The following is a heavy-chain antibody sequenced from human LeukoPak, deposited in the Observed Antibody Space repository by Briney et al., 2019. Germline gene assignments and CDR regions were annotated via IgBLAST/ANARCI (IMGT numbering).Heavy chain of an antibody. D-gene: IGHD2-21*02. CDR3: ARIYCGGDCRGYYYHYYMDV. J-gene: IGHJ6*03. Sequence: SETLSLTCSVSGGSISSGSYYWIWIRQPAGKGLEWIGRIYTSGSTKYNPSLKSRVTISVDTSKNQFSLKLSSVTAADTAVYYCARIYCGGDCRGYYYHYYMDVWGKGTTVTISS. CDR2: IYTSGST. CDR1: GGSISSGSYY. V-gene: IGHV4-61*02.